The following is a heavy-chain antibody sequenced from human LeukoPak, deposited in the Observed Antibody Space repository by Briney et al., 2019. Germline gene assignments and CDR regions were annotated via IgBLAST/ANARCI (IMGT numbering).Heavy chain of an antibody. CDR2: ISYDGSNK. CDR1: GFTFSSYG. Sequence: GGSLRLSCAASGFTFSSYGMHRVRQAPGKGLEWVAVISYDGSNKYYADSVKGRFTISRDNSKNTLYLQMNSLRAEDTAVYYCASTTVTTISYFQHWGQGTLVTVSS. D-gene: IGHD4-17*01. J-gene: IGHJ1*01. CDR3: ASTTVTTISYFQH. V-gene: IGHV3-30*03.